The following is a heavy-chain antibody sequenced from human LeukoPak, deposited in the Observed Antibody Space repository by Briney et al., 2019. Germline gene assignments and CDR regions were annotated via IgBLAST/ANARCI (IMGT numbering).Heavy chain of an antibody. CDR3: ARENSITIFGVVMDDYFDY. J-gene: IGHJ4*02. V-gene: IGHV1-69*13. Sequence: SVKVSCKASGGTFSSYAISWVRQAPGQGPEWMGGIIPIFGTANYAQKFQSRVTITADESTSTAYMEPSSLRSEDTAVYYCARENSITIFGVVMDDYFDYWGQGTLVTVSS. CDR1: GGTFSSYA. CDR2: IIPIFGTA. D-gene: IGHD3-3*01.